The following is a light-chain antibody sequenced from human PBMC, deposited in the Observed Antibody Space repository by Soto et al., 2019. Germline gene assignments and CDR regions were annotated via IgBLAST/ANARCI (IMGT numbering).Light chain of an antibody. CDR2: SND. V-gene: IGLV1-44*01. CDR3: AAWDDSLFGVV. CDR1: ISNIGINT. Sequence: QSVLTQPPSASGTPGQRDTVSCSGSISNIGINTVNWYQQVPGTAPKLLIYSNDQRPSGVPDRFSGSKSGTSASLAISGLQSEDEADYYCAAWDDSLFGVVFGGGTQLTVL. J-gene: IGLJ7*01.